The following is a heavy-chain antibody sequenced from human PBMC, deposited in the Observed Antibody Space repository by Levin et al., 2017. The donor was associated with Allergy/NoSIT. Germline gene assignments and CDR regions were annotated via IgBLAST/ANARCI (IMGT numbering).Heavy chain of an antibody. Sequence: RLSCTASGFTFSNYPMSWVRQTPGKGLEWISAIGASSGTTYYTDSVKGRFTISKDYSNNILYLQMNSLRAEDTAVYYCARHLLAAGREYDYWGQGALVTVSS. CDR1: GFTFSNYP. CDR3: ARHLLAAGREYDY. D-gene: IGHD6-13*01. CDR2: IGASSGTT. V-gene: IGHV3-23*01. J-gene: IGHJ4*02.